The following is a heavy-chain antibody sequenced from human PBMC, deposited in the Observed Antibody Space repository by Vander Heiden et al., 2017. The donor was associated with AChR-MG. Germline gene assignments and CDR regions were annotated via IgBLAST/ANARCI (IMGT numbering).Heavy chain of an antibody. CDR1: GFTFSSYA. CDR3: ANGAFIRLSGDY. CDR2: ISGSGGST. V-gene: IGHV3-23*01. D-gene: IGHD3-10*01. Sequence: EVQLLESGGGLVQPGGSLRPSCAASGFTFSSYARSWVRQGPGKGLEWVSAISGSGGSTYYADSVKGRFTISRDNSKNTLYLQMNSLRAEDTAVYYCANGAFIRLSGDYWGQGTLVTVSS. J-gene: IGHJ4*02.